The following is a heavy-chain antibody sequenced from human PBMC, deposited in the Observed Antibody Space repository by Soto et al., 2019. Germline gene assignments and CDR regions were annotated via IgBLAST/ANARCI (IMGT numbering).Heavy chain of an antibody. V-gene: IGHV4-30-2*01. CDR1: GGSISSRGYP. J-gene: IGHJ4*02. D-gene: IGHD6-13*01. Sequence: SETLSLTCAVSGGSISSRGYPWSWIRQPPGKGLEWVGFIYHSGIIRYNPSLQSRVTTSVDRSKNQFSLKLTSVTAADTAVYYCVGARPLGSTWHFHNRGQGTLVT. CDR2: IYHSGII. CDR3: VGARPLGSTWHFHN.